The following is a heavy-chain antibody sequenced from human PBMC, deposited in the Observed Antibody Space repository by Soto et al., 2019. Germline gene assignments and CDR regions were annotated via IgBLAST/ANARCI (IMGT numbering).Heavy chain of an antibody. D-gene: IGHD2-15*01. CDR3: VRRGCSGGSCYLDNWFDP. CDR1: GGSISSGGYY. J-gene: IGHJ5*02. V-gene: IGHV4-61*08. Sequence: SETLSLTCTVSGGSISSGGYYWSWIRQPPGKGLEWIGYIYYSGSTNYNPSLKSRVTISVDTSKNQFSLKLSSVTAADTAVYYCVRRGCSGGSCYLDNWFDPWGQGTLVTVSS. CDR2: IYYSGST.